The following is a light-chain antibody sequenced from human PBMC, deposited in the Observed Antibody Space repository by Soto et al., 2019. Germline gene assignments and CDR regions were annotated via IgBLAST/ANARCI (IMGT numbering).Light chain of an antibody. CDR3: FSFTTDWTHA. Sequence: SALTQPASVSGSPGQSITISCTGSSSDIGAYNYVSWFQQYPGKAPKLIISEVSNRPSGVSNRFSGSKSGTAASLTISGLQTEDEADYFCFSFTTDWTHAFGTGTKVTVL. CDR1: SSDIGAYNY. J-gene: IGLJ1*01. CDR2: EVS. V-gene: IGLV2-14*01.